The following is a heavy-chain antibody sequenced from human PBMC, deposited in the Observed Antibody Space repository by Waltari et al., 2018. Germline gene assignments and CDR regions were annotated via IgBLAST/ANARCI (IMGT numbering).Heavy chain of an antibody. CDR1: GINLGSYA. V-gene: IGHV3-23*01. J-gene: IGHJ4*02. D-gene: IGHD6-19*01. CDR3: AKEIAVAGTPYFDY. Sequence: EVQLLDSGGGLIQPGGSLRLSCVAAGINLGSYAVSWVRQAPGKGPEWVLAISGPGNTYYADSVKGRFTISRDSSKNTLYLQMNSLRAEDTAVYYCAKEIAVAGTPYFDYWGQGTLVTVSS. CDR2: ISGPGNT.